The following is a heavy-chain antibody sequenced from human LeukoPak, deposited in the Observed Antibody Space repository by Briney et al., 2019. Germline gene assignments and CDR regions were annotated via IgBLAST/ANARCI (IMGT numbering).Heavy chain of an antibody. CDR1: GLTFSDYY. V-gene: IGHV3-11*04. Sequence: GGSLRLSCAASGLTFSDYYMSWIRQAPGKGLEWVSYISSSGSTTYYADSVKGRFTISRDNAKNSLYLQMNSLRAEDTAVYYCVRDGGLGALDYWGQGTLVTVSS. D-gene: IGHD2-15*01. CDR2: ISSSGSTT. CDR3: VRDGGLGALDY. J-gene: IGHJ4*02.